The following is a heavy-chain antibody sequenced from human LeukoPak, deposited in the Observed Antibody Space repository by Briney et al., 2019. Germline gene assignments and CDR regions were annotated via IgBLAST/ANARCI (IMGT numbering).Heavy chain of an antibody. CDR1: GFIFSDYG. CDR2: IRYDGSDK. J-gene: IGHJ6*03. Sequence: GGSLRLSCAASGFIFSDYGIHWVRQAPGKGLEWVAFIRYDGSDKYYAEYVKGRFTISRDNSKNTLDLQMNSLRAEDTAIYYCAKSLTIGAAGYYYMGVWGKGTTVTISS. D-gene: IGHD6-13*01. V-gene: IGHV3-30*02. CDR3: AKSLTIGAAGYYYMGV.